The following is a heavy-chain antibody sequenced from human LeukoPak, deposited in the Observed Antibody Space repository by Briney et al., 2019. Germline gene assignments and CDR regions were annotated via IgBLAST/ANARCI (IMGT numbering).Heavy chain of an antibody. Sequence: TGGSLRLSCAASGFTFSNYNMNWVRQAPGEGLEWVSSITSSSTYISYADLVKGRFTISRDNAKNSLYLQMNSLRDGYTAVYYCARSDDRGRGMDVWGQGTTVTASS. CDR2: ITSSSTYI. CDR3: ARSDDRGRGMDV. J-gene: IGHJ6*02. V-gene: IGHV3-21*01. D-gene: IGHD2-15*01. CDR1: GFTFSNYN.